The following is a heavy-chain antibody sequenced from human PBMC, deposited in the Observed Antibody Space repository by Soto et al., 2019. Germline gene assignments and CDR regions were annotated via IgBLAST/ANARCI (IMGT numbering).Heavy chain of an antibody. CDR3: ARVRFGEWGYAMDV. D-gene: IGHD3-10*01. Sequence: QVQLVESGGGLVKPGGSLRLSCAASGLTFSDCYMNWIRQAPGKGLEWVSYISSSGSSINYADSVKGRFTISRDNAKNSLYRKMNSRGAEDTAMYYCARVRFGEWGYAMDVWGQGTTVTVSS. CDR1: GLTFSDCY. CDR2: ISSSGSSI. V-gene: IGHV3-11*01. J-gene: IGHJ6*02.